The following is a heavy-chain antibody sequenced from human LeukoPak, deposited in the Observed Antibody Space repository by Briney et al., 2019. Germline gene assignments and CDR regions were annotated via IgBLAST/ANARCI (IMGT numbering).Heavy chain of an antibody. J-gene: IGHJ4*02. CDR2: ISASGGST. D-gene: IGHD3-3*01. CDR3: AKDYGDYDFWSGPYYFDY. Sequence: GGSLRLSCAASGFTFSSYAVSWVCQAPGKGLEWLSGISASGGSTYYADSVKGRFTISRDNSKNTLYLQMNSLRADDTAVYYCAKDYGDYDFWSGPYYFDYWGQGALVTVSS. V-gene: IGHV3-23*01. CDR1: GFTFSSYA.